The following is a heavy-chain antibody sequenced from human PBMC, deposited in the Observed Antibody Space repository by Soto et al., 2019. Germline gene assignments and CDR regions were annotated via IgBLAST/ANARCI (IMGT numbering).Heavy chain of an antibody. Sequence: PSETLSLTCTVSGGSISSYYWSWIRQPPGKGLEWIGYIYYSGSTNYNPSLKSRVTISVDTSKNQFSLKLSSVTAADTAVYYCARFMTNYYIDVWGKGTTVTVSS. J-gene: IGHJ6*03. CDR2: IYYSGST. CDR3: ARFMTNYYIDV. V-gene: IGHV4-59*01. CDR1: GGSISSYY.